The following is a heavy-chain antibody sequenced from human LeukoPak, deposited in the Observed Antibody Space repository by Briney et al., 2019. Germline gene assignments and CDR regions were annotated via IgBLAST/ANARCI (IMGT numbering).Heavy chain of an antibody. J-gene: IGHJ5*02. Sequence: SETLSLTCTVSGGSISSYHWSWIRQPPGKGLEWIGYIYYSGSTNYNPSLKSRVTISVDTPKNQFSLKLSSVTAADTAVYYCARGGMVRGVMASWFDPWGQGTLVTVSS. CDR1: GGSISSYH. CDR2: IYYSGST. V-gene: IGHV4-59*01. CDR3: ARGGMVRGVMASWFDP. D-gene: IGHD3-10*01.